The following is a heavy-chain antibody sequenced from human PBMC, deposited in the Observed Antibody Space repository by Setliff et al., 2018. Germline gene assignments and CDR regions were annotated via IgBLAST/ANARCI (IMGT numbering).Heavy chain of an antibody. CDR2: IYWSGNT. CDR3: ARMSGFQYIDV. J-gene: IGHJ6*03. CDR1: GVSINSLNW. V-gene: IGHV4-4*02. D-gene: IGHD3-3*01. Sequence: SETLSLTCAVSGVSINSLNWWTWVRQSPGKGLEWIGSIYWSGNTWYNPSFKSRVTISIDTSKNQFSLKMSSVTAADTAVYYCARMSGFQYIDVWDKGTTVTVSS.